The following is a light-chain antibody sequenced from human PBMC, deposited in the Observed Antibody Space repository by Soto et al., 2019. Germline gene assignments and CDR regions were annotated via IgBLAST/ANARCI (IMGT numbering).Light chain of an antibody. V-gene: IGKV1-5*03. CDR1: QNINTW. CDR3: QHYNSYPYT. J-gene: IGKJ2*01. CDR2: KAS. Sequence: DIQMTQSPSTLSASVGDRVTITCRASQNINTWLAWYQQKPGKAPNLLIYKASFLEIGVPSRFRGSGSGTEFTLTISSLQPDDFATYFCQHYNSYPYTFGQGTKLEIK.